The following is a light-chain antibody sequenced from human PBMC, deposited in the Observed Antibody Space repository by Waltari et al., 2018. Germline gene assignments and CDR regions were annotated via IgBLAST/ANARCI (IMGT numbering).Light chain of an antibody. V-gene: IGLV1-40*01. CDR3: QSYDSSLTAWV. Sequence: QSVLTQPPSVSGAPGQRVTISCTGSTSNLGAGYDVHWYQQLPRTAPKLLIYGKTNRPSGVPDRFAASKSGASASLAITGLQAEDEADYYCQSYDSSLTAWVFGGGTKLTVL. CDR2: GKT. CDR1: TSNLGAGYD. J-gene: IGLJ3*02.